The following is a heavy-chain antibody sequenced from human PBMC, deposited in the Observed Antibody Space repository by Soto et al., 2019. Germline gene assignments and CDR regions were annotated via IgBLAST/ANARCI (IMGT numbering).Heavy chain of an antibody. V-gene: IGHV3-49*03. CDR2: IRSKAHGGKT. CDR1: GFTFGDYA. D-gene: IGHD3-3*01. CDR3: TSCITIFGVVIFDP. Sequence: GGALRLSFTASGFTFGDYAMSWFLQAPGKGLDWVGLIRSKAHGGKTEYAAYVKGRLTTPRDDSKRIAYLQMNSLKTDDTVVYYCTSCITIFGVVIFDPWGQGTLVTVSS. J-gene: IGHJ5*02.